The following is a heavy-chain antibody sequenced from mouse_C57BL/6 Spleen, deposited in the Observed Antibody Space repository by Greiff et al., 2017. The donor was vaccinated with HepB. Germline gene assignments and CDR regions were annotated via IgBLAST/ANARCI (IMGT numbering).Heavy chain of an antibody. CDR2: IYPGSGNT. J-gene: IGHJ4*01. CDR1: GYTFTDYY. Sequence: QVQLQQSGAELVRPGASVKLSCKASGYTFTDYYINWVKQRPGQGLEWIARIYPGSGNTYYNEKFKGKATLTAEKSSSTAYMQLSSLTSEDSAVYFCARWQLRLREAMDYWGQGTSVTVSS. V-gene: IGHV1-76*01. D-gene: IGHD3-2*02. CDR3: ARWQLRLREAMDY.